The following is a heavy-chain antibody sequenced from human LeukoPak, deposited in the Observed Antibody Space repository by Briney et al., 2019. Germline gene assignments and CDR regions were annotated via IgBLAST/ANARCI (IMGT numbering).Heavy chain of an antibody. J-gene: IGHJ6*02. CDR3: ARAGGSYYYYYYGMDV. CDR1: GFTVSSNY. D-gene: IGHD1-26*01. Sequence: GGSLGLSCAASGFTVSSNYMSWVRQAPGKGLEWVSVIYSGGSTYYADSVKGRFTISRHNSKNTLYLQMNSLRAEDTAVYYCARAGGSYYYYYYGMDVWGQGTTVTVSS. CDR2: IYSGGST. V-gene: IGHV3-53*04.